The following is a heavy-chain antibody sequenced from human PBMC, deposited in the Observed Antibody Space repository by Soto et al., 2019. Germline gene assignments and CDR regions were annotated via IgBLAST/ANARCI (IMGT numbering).Heavy chain of an antibody. J-gene: IGHJ4*02. Sequence: QVQLQESGPGLVKPSGTLSLTCAVSGVSISRPNWWSWVRQPPGKGLEWIGEISHSGSTNYNPSLQSGVTISLGNSKNQFSLKLSFVTAADEAVVYCARGINYSFASWGQGTPVTVSS. CDR1: GVSISRPNW. D-gene: IGHD2-21*01. CDR2: ISHSGST. V-gene: IGHV4-4*02. CDR3: ARGINYSFAS.